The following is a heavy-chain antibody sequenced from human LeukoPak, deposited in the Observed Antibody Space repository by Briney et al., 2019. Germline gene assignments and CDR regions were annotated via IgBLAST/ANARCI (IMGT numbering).Heavy chain of an antibody. D-gene: IGHD3-22*01. CDR3: ARDSQWLSGASSYYGMDV. CDR1: GFTFSDYY. V-gene: IGHV3-30-3*01. Sequence: PGGSLRLSCAASGFTFSDYYMSWIRQAPGKGLEWVAVISYDGSNKYYADSVKGRFTISRDNSKNTLYLQMNSLRAEDTAVYYCARDSQWLSGASSYYGMDVWGQGTTVTVSS. CDR2: ISYDGSNK. J-gene: IGHJ6*02.